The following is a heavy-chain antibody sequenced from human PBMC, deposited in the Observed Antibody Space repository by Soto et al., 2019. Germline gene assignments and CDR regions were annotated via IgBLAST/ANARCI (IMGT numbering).Heavy chain of an antibody. J-gene: IGHJ3*02. D-gene: IGHD5-12*01. CDR3: VREWIYSFDI. V-gene: IGHV4-30-2*01. CDR2: IYHRGST. Sequence: QLQLQESGSGLVKPSQTLSLTCAVSGGSISSGGYSWSWIRQPPGKGLEWIGYIYHRGSTYYNPSLKSRVTISVDRSKNQFSLNLTSVTAADTAVYYCVREWIYSFDIWGHGTMVTVSS. CDR1: GGSISSGGYS.